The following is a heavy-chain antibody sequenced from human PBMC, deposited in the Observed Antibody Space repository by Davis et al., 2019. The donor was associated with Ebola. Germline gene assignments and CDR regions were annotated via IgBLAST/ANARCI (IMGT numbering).Heavy chain of an antibody. D-gene: IGHD3-10*01. J-gene: IGHJ4*02. V-gene: IGHV4-61*08. CDR3: ARVGGGLDY. Sequence: SETLSLTCTVSGGSINSGAYYWSWIRQPPGKGLEWIGYIYYSGSTNYNPSLKSRVTISVDTSKNQFSLKLSSVTAADTAVYYCARVGGGLDYWGQGTLVTVSS. CDR1: GGSINSGAYY. CDR2: IYYSGST.